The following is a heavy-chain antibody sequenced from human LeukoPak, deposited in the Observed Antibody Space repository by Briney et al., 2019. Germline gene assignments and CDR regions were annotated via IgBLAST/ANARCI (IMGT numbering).Heavy chain of an antibody. CDR2: ISAYNGNT. J-gene: IGHJ4*02. D-gene: IGHD2-8*01. Sequence: ASVKVSCKASGYTVTSYDINWVRQAPGQGLEWMGWISAYNGNTNYAQKFQGRVTMTTDTSTSTAYMELRSLRSDDTAIYYCARDVNTDGVHHDYWGQGTLVTVSS. V-gene: IGHV1-18*01. CDR1: GYTVTSYD. CDR3: ARDVNTDGVHHDY.